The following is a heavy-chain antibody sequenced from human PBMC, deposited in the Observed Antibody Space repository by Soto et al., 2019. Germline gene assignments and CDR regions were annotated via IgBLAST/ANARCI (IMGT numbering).Heavy chain of an antibody. CDR3: AKDYYGSGSYYDSYGMDV. Sequence: GGSLRLSCAASGFTFSSYAMSWVRQAPGKGLEWVSAISGSGGSTYYADSVKGRFTISRDNSKNTLYLQMNSLRAEDTAVYYCAKDYYGSGSYYDSYGMDVWGQGTTVTVSS. D-gene: IGHD3-10*01. CDR1: GFTFSSYA. V-gene: IGHV3-23*01. J-gene: IGHJ6*02. CDR2: ISGSGGST.